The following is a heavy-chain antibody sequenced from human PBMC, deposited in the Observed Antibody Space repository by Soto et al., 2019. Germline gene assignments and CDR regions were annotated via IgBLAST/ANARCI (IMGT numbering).Heavy chain of an antibody. J-gene: IGHJ5*02. Sequence: EVQLVESGGGLFQPGGSLRLSCAASGFTFSGYWMFWVRQPPGKRLVWVSRINGDGTSTNYADSVKGRFTISRDNAKNTLYLQMNSLRAEDTAVYYCARDPRNLGLDPWGQGTLVTVSS. D-gene: IGHD4-4*01. CDR3: ARDPRNLGLDP. CDR1: GFTFSGYW. CDR2: INGDGTST. V-gene: IGHV3-74*01.